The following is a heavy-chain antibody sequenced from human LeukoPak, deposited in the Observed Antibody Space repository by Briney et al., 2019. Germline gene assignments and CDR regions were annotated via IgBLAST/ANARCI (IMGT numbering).Heavy chain of an antibody. D-gene: IGHD2-15*01. J-gene: IGHJ4*02. CDR3: AREKAASSLDY. Sequence: SETLSLTCAVYGGSFSGYYWSWIRQPPGKGLEWIGSIYYSGSTYYNPSLKSRVTISVDTSTNQFSLQLNSVTPEDTSVYYCAREKAASSLDYWGQGTLVTVSS. CDR2: IYYSGST. V-gene: IGHV4-34*01. CDR1: GGSFSGYY.